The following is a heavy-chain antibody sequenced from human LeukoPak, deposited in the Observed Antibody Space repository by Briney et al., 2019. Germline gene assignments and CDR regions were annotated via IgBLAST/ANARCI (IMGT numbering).Heavy chain of an antibody. CDR2: INPNSGGT. Sequence: ASVKVSCKASGYTFTGYYMHWVRQASGQGLEWMGWINPNSGGTNYAQKFQGRVTMTRDTSISTAYMELSRLRSDDTAVYYCATYSSSWYYFDYWGQGTLVTVSS. D-gene: IGHD6-13*01. CDR3: ATYSSSWYYFDY. J-gene: IGHJ4*02. CDR1: GYTFTGYY. V-gene: IGHV1-2*02.